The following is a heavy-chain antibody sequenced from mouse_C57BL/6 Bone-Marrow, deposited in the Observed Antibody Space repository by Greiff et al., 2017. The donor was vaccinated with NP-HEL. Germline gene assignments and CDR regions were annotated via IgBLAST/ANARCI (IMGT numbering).Heavy chain of an antibody. CDR1: GYTFTSYW. Sequence: QVQLQQPGAELVKPGASVKLSCKASGYTFTSYWMQWVKQRPGQGLEWIGEIDPSDSYTNYNQKFKGKATLTVDTSSSTAYMQLSSLTSEDSAVYYCARGSGYNPLDYWGQGTTLTVSS. CDR3: ARGSGYNPLDY. D-gene: IGHD3-2*02. CDR2: IDPSDSYT. J-gene: IGHJ2*01. V-gene: IGHV1-50*01.